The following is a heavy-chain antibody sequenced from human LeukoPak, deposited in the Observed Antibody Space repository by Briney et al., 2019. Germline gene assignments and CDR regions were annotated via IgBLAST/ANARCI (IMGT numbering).Heavy chain of an antibody. CDR1: GFPFSSYA. J-gene: IGHJ3*02. Sequence: GGFLRLSCAASGFPFSSYALTWFRQAPGKGLEWVSVLYSGGSTYYPASVKGRFAISRDNSQNTLYLQMDSLSTEDTAAYYCARLYDSSSYGAFDIWGQGTTVTVSS. CDR2: LYSGGST. D-gene: IGHD3-22*01. CDR3: ARLYDSSSYGAFDI. V-gene: IGHV3-66*02.